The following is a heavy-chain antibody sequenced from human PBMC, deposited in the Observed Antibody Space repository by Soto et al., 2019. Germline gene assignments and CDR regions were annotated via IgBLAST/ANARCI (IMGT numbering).Heavy chain of an antibody. D-gene: IGHD3-16*01. Sequence: GGSLRLSCAASGFTFSSYSMNWVRQAPGKGLEWVSSISSSSSYIYYADSVKGRFTISRDNAKNSLYLQMNSLRAGDTAVYYCAKGDHPYYYYGMDVWGQGTTVTVSS. CDR1: GFTFSSYS. J-gene: IGHJ6*02. CDR3: AKGDHPYYYYGMDV. V-gene: IGHV3-21*01. CDR2: ISSSSSYI.